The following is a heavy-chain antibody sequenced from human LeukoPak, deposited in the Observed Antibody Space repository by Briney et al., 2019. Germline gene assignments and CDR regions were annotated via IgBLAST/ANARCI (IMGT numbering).Heavy chain of an antibody. Sequence: SETLSLACTVSGGSISRYYWSWIRQPPGKGLEWIGYIYYSGSTNYNPSLKSRVTISVDTSKNQFSLKLSSVTAEDKAVYYCARHLSSLVPFDYWGQGTLVTVSS. J-gene: IGHJ4*02. CDR3: ARHLSSLVPFDY. V-gene: IGHV4-59*08. CDR2: IYYSGST. CDR1: GGSISRYY. D-gene: IGHD6-13*01.